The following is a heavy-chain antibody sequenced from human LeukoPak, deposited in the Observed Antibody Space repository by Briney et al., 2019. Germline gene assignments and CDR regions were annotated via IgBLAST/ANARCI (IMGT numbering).Heavy chain of an antibody. Sequence: PGGSLRLSCAASGFTFSSYSRNWVRQAPGKGLEWVSSITSSSSYTYYADSLKGRFTISRDNAKNSLYLQMNSLRAEDTAVYYCATTYYDFWSGYSLNPHYFDYWGQGTLVTVSS. CDR3: ATTYYDFWSGYSLNPHYFDY. V-gene: IGHV3-21*01. D-gene: IGHD3-3*01. CDR2: ITSSSSYT. J-gene: IGHJ4*02. CDR1: GFTFSSYS.